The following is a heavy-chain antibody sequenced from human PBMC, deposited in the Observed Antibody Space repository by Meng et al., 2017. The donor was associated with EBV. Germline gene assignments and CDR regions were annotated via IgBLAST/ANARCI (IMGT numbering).Heavy chain of an antibody. CDR3: AKGADLAAAGTFWFDP. Sequence: VQLVQSGAEVKKPGASLKASCKASGYTFTGYYMHWVRQAPGQGREWMGRINPNSGGTNYAQKFQGRVTMTRDTSISTAYMELSRLRSDDTAVYYCAKGADLAAAGTFWFDPWGQGTLVTVSS. D-gene: IGHD6-13*01. V-gene: IGHV1-2*06. J-gene: IGHJ5*02. CDR1: GYTFTGYY. CDR2: INPNSGGT.